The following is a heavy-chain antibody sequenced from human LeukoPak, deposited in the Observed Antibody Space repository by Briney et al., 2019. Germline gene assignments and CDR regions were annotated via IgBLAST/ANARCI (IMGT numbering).Heavy chain of an antibody. J-gene: IGHJ5*02. D-gene: IGHD6-19*01. CDR3: ARGWVTDL. CDR1: GFTFSSYY. V-gene: IGHV3-7*03. CDR2: IKQDGSEN. Sequence: PGGSLRLSCAASGFTFSSYYMTWVRLAPGKGLEWVANIKQDGSENFYVDSVKGRFTISRDNTRNSLYLQMNSLRVEDTAVYYCARGWVTDLWGQGTLVTVSS.